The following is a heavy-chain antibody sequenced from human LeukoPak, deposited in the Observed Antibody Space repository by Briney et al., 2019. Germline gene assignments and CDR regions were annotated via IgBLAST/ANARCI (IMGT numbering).Heavy chain of an antibody. CDR3: ARGNILTGYEY. D-gene: IGHD3-9*01. J-gene: IGHJ4*02. CDR2: IAIAGDT. Sequence: GGSLRLSCAASGFTFSTYDMHWVRQPTGKGLEWVSAIAIAGDTYYAGSVKGRFTISSENAKNSLYLQMNSLRAGDSAVYYCARGNILTGYEYWGQGILVTVSS. V-gene: IGHV3-13*01. CDR1: GFTFSTYD.